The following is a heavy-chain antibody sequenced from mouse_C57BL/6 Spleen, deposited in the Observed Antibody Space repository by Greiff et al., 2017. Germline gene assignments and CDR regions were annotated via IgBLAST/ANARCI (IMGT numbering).Heavy chain of an antibody. CDR3: ARSIYYDYDHWYFDV. V-gene: IGHV1-82*01. Sequence: QVQLQQSGPELVKPGASVKISCKASGYAFSSSWMNWVKQRPGKGLEWIGRIYPGDGDTNYNGKFKGKATLTADKSSSTAYMQLSSLTSEDSAVYFCARSIYYDYDHWYFDVWGTGTTVTVSS. CDR2: IYPGDGDT. CDR1: GYAFSSSW. D-gene: IGHD2-4*01. J-gene: IGHJ1*03.